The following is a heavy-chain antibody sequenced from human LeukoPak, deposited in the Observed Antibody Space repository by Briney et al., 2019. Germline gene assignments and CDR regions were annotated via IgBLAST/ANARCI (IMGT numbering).Heavy chain of an antibody. D-gene: IGHD6-19*01. J-gene: IGHJ4*02. Sequence: GGSLRLSCAASGFTFIDYDMHWVRQVIGKGLEGVSAIGIRGDTHYSGSVKGRLTISRENAERSLYLQMNSLRAEDTAVYYCARGGIQVSGIDEFDYWGQGTLVTVSS. CDR2: IGIRGDT. CDR1: GFTFIDYD. CDR3: ARGGIQVSGIDEFDY. V-gene: IGHV3-13*01.